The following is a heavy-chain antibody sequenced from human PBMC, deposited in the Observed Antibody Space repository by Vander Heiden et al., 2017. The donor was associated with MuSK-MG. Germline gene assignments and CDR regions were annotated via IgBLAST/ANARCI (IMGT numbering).Heavy chain of an antibody. Sequence: QVQLQQWGAGLLKPSETLSLTCAVYGGSFSGYYWSWIRQPPGKGLEWIGEINHSGSTNYNPSLKSRVTISVDTSKNQFSLKLSSVTAADTAVYYCARVPRYYGCSGGSCYTSGGDYYYYYMDVWGKGTTVTVSS. CDR3: ARVPRYYGCSGGSCYTSGGDYYYYYMDV. V-gene: IGHV4-34*01. D-gene: IGHD2-15*01. CDR1: GGSFSGYY. J-gene: IGHJ6*03. CDR2: INHSGST.